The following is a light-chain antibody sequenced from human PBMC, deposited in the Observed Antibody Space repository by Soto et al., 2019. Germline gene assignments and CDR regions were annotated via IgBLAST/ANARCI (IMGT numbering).Light chain of an antibody. CDR2: AAS. V-gene: IGKV1-39*01. Sequence: DIELTQSPSALPASIGDRVTITCRASQSIATNLNGYHQKPGKAPKRLMHAASSLDRGVPSRCSGSGSCTDFTLTISSLQAEDVAVYYCQQYYSTPLTFGQGTKVDI. CDR1: QSIATN. CDR3: QQYYSTPLT. J-gene: IGKJ1*01.